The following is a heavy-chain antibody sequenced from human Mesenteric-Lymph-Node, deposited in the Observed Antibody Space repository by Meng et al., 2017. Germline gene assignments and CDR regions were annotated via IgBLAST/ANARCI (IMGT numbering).Heavy chain of an antibody. CDR1: GGTFSSYA. CDR3: ASHSSGWSTRTFDY. Sequence: QGQLWQSGAEVKKPGSAVKVSCKASGGTFSSYAISWVRQAPGQGLEWMGGIIPIFGTANYAQKFQGRVTITTDESTSTAYMELSSLRSEDTAVYYCASHSSGWSTRTFDYWGQGTLVTVSS. J-gene: IGHJ4*02. V-gene: IGHV1-69*05. D-gene: IGHD6-19*01. CDR2: IIPIFGTA.